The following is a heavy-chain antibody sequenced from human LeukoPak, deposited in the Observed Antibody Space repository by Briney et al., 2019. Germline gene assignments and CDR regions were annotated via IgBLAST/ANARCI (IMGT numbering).Heavy chain of an antibody. Sequence: PGGSLRLSCAAAGFTFSGYAVSWVRQAPGKGLEWVSTISGSGASTYYADSVKGRFTISRDNSKNTLYLQMNSLRAEDTAAYYCAKRDTMIRGLDYWGQGTLVTVSS. CDR3: AKRDTMIRGLDY. CDR1: GFTFSGYA. J-gene: IGHJ4*02. D-gene: IGHD3-10*01. CDR2: ISGSGAST. V-gene: IGHV3-23*01.